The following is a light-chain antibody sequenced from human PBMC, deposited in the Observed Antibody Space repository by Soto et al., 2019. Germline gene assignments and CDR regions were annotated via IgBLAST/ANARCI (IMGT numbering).Light chain of an antibody. J-gene: IGKJ4*02. CDR1: QSVSFY. CDR3: QQRRNWPPLT. Sequence: EILLTPSPATLSLSPGERATLSCRASQSVSFYLAWYQQKPGQAPRLLIYDASNRATGIPARFSGSGSGTDFTLTISSLEPEDFAVYYCQQRRNWPPLTFGGGTKVEIK. CDR2: DAS. V-gene: IGKV3-11*01.